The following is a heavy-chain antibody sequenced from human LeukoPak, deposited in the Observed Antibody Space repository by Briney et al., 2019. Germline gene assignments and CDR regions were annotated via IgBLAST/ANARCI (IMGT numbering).Heavy chain of an antibody. D-gene: IGHD3-10*02. CDR1: GFLFNSYG. Sequence: GGSLRLSCAASGFLFNSYGMSWVRQAPGLGLEWVSAITGSTYTTYYADSVKGRFTISRDNAKNSLYLQMNSLRAEDTAVYYCAELGITMIGGVWGKGTTVTISS. J-gene: IGHJ6*04. V-gene: IGHV3-23*01. CDR3: AELGITMIGGV. CDR2: ITGSTYTT.